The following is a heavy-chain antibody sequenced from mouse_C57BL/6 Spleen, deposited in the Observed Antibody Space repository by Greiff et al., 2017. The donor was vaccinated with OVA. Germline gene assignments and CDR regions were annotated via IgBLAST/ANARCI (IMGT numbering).Heavy chain of an antibody. CDR1: GYTFTSYW. J-gene: IGHJ4*01. D-gene: IGHD3-1*01. CDR3: ARSSGCYARGC. Sequence: QVQLQQPGAELVKPGASVKLSCKASGYTFTSYWMQWVKQRPGQGLEWIGEIDPSDSYTNYNQTIKGKATLTVEASSRTACMQLSGLTSEDCAVYYCARSSGCYARGCWGQGASVTVS. V-gene: IGHV1-50*01. CDR2: IDPSDSYT.